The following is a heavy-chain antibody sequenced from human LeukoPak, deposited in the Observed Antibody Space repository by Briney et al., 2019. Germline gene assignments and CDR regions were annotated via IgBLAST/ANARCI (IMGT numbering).Heavy chain of an antibody. CDR1: GFTFSSYW. CDR2: IKQDGSEK. V-gene: IGHV3-7*01. D-gene: IGHD6-6*01. CDR3: ARDPNYRIAARPWDDAFDI. Sequence: GGSLRLSCAASGFTFSSYWMSWVRQAPGKGLEWVANIKQDGSEKYYVDSVKGRFTISRDNAKNSLYLQMNSLRAEDTAVYYCARDPNYRIAARPWDDAFDIWGQGTMVTVSS. J-gene: IGHJ3*02.